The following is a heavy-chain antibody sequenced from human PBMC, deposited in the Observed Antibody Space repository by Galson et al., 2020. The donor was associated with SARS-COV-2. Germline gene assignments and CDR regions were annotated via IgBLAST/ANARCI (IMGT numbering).Heavy chain of an antibody. Sequence: GGSLRLSCAASGFTFSSYWMHWVRQAPGKGLEWVARITTDGTDTKYADSVRGRFTISRDNARNTLFLQMNSLRADDTAFYYCARETSYSGWYYGDSGGQGTVVTVSS. CDR3: ARETSYSGWYYGDS. J-gene: IGHJ1*01. D-gene: IGHD4-17*01. CDR2: ITTDGTDT. CDR1: GFTFSSYW. V-gene: IGHV3-74*03.